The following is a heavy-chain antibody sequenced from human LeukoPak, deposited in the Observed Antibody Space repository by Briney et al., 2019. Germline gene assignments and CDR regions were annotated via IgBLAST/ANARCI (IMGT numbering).Heavy chain of an antibody. V-gene: IGHV4-31*03. CDR3: ARGTIYDYVWGSYRYYFDY. CDR1: GGSISSGGYY. J-gene: IGHJ4*02. Sequence: SQTLSLTCTVSGGSISSGGYYWSWIRQHPGKGLKWIGYIYYSGSTYYNPSLKSRVTISVDTSKNQFSLKLSSVTAADTAVYYCARGTIYDYVWGSYRYYFDYWGQGTLVTVSS. CDR2: IYYSGST. D-gene: IGHD3-16*02.